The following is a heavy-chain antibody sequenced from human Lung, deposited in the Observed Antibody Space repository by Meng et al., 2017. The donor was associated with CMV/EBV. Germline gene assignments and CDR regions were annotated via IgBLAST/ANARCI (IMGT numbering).Heavy chain of an antibody. Sequence: SQTLSLTXCVYGGSFSDYYWSWIRQPPGKGLEWIGEINHSGSTNYNPPLKSRLTVSIDTSSDQFSLRLTPVTAADTAVYYCARVQWLAYYVDSWGQGTLVTFSS. CDR3: ARVQWLAYYVDS. D-gene: IGHD6-19*01. J-gene: IGHJ4*02. CDR1: GGSFSDYY. V-gene: IGHV4-34*01. CDR2: INHSGST.